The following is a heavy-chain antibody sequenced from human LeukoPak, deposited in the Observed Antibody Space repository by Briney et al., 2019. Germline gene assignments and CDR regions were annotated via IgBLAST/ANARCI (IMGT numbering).Heavy chain of an antibody. D-gene: IGHD5-18*01. CDR3: TRGRLGFSFGPNWFDP. CDR2: IRSKAYGGTT. CDR1: GFTFGDYA. V-gene: IGHV3-49*03. Sequence: PGGSLRLSCTASGFTFGDYAMSWFRQAPGKGLEWVGFIRSKAYGGTTEYAASMKGRFTISRDDSKSIAYLQMNSLKTEDTAVYYCTRGRLGFSFGPNWFDPWGQGTLVTVSS. J-gene: IGHJ5*02.